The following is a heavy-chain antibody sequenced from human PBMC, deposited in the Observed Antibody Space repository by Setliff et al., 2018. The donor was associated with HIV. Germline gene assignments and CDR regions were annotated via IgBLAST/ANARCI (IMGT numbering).Heavy chain of an antibody. Sequence: SETLSLTCAVYGGSFSGYYWSWIRQPPGKGLEWIGEINHDRTTNYNPSLKSRVTISVDTSKNQISLKLSSVTAADTAIYYCARGVARQVVIDRWFDPWGQGTPVTVSS. CDR1: GGSFSGYY. J-gene: IGHJ5*02. CDR3: ARGVARQVVIDRWFDP. V-gene: IGHV4-34*01. CDR2: INHDRTT. D-gene: IGHD2-21*01.